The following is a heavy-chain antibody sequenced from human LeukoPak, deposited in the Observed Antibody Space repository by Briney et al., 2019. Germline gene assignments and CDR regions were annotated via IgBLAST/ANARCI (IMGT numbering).Heavy chain of an antibody. CDR2: ISAYNGNT. J-gene: IGHJ3*02. D-gene: IGHD2-15*01. V-gene: IGHV1-18*01. Sequence: ASVKVSCKASGYTFTTYGLSWVRQAPGQGLEWMGWISAYNGNTNYAQKLQGRVTMTTDTSTSTAYMELRSLRSDDTAVYYCATGGYCSGGSCYYIGSNAFDIWGQGTMVTVSS. CDR3: ATGGYCSGGSCYYIGSNAFDI. CDR1: GYTFTTYG.